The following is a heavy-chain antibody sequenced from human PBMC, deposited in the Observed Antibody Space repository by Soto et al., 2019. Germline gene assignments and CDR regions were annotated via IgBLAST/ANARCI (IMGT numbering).Heavy chain of an antibody. CDR3: ARVDTAMVYYYYGMDV. CDR2: ISYDGSNK. D-gene: IGHD5-18*01. V-gene: IGHV3-30-3*01. CDR1: GFTFSSYA. J-gene: IGHJ6*02. Sequence: GGSLRLSCAASGFTFSSYAMHWVRQAPGKGLEWVAVISYDGSNKYYADSVKGRFTISRDNSKNTLYLQMNSLRAEDTAVYYCARVDTAMVYYYYGMDVWGQGTTVPSP.